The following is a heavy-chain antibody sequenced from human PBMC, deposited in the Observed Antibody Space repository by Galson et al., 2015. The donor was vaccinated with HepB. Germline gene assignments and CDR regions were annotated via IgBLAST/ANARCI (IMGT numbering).Heavy chain of an antibody. CDR3: AGISSYDILTGYSPYNWFDP. CDR1: GYTFTSYG. D-gene: IGHD3-9*01. J-gene: IGHJ5*02. V-gene: IGHV1-18*01. Sequence: SVKVSCKASGYTFTSYGISWVRQAPGQGLEWMGWISAYNGNTNYAQKLQGRVTMTTDTSTSTAYMELRSLRSDDTAVYYCAGISSYDILTGYSPYNWFDPWGQGTLVTVSS. CDR2: ISAYNGNT.